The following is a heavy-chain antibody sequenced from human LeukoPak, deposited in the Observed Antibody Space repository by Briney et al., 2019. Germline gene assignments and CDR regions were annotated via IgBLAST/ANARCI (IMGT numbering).Heavy chain of an antibody. CDR3: ARSPHILTGENFDY. CDR1: GYTFTGYY. Sequence: ASVKVSCKASGYTFTGYYTHWVRQAPGQGLEWMGWINPNSGGTNYAQKFQGRVTMTRDTSISTAYMELSRLRSDDTAVYYCARSPHILTGENFDYWGQGTLVTVSS. CDR2: INPNSGGT. V-gene: IGHV1-2*02. D-gene: IGHD3-9*01. J-gene: IGHJ4*02.